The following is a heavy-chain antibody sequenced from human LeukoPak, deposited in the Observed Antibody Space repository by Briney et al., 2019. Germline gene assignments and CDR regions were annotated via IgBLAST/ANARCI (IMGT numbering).Heavy chain of an antibody. CDR1: GGSISSGGYS. Sequence: SETLSLTCAVSGGSISSGGYSWSWIRQPPGKGLEWIGYIYHSGSTYYNPSLKSRVTISVDRSKNQFSLKLSSVTAADTAVYYCARGCGDYHPLFDYWGQGTLVTVSS. V-gene: IGHV4-30-2*01. CDR2: IYHSGST. D-gene: IGHD4-17*01. J-gene: IGHJ4*02. CDR3: ARGCGDYHPLFDY.